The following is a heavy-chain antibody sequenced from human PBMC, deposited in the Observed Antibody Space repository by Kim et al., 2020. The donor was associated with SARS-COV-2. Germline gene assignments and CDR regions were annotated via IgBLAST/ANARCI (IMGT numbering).Heavy chain of an antibody. D-gene: IGHD2-2*01. Sequence: NYNRSLTSRVTISVDTSKNQFSLKLSSVTAADTAVYYCAWIKGGFGQVVYWGQGTLVTVSS. V-gene: IGHV4-59*01. CDR3: AWIKGGFGQVVY. J-gene: IGHJ4*02.